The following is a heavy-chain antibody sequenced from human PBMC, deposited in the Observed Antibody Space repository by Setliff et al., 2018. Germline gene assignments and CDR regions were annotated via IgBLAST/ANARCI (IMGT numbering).Heavy chain of an antibody. V-gene: IGHV1-18*01. CDR3: ATFRGYTYGYDY. CDR2: ISGYNSNT. Sequence: ASVKVSCKASGGTFSSYAISWVRQAPGQGLEWVGWISGYNSNTIYAQNFQGRVTMTTDASTNTAYMELRSLGSDDTAVYYCATFRGYTYGYDYWGQGTLVTVSS. D-gene: IGHD5-18*01. J-gene: IGHJ4*02. CDR1: GGTFSSYA.